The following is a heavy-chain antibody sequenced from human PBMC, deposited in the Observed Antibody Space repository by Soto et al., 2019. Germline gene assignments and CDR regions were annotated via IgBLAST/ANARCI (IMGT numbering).Heavy chain of an antibody. CDR1: GFTFSSYA. V-gene: IGHV3-23*01. CDR2: ISGSGGNT. CDR3: AKGGRQRGGGYFDY. Sequence: GGSLRLSCAASGFTFSSYAMSWVRQAPGKGLEWVSGISGSGGNTYYADSVKGRFTISRDNSKNTLYLQMNSLRAEDTALYYWAKGGRQRGGGYFDYWGQGTLVTFSS. D-gene: IGHD6-25*01. J-gene: IGHJ4*02.